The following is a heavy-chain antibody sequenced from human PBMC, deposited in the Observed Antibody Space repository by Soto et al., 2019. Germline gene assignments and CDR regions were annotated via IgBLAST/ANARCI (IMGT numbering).Heavy chain of an antibody. D-gene: IGHD1-26*01. CDR1: GFTFSSYA. Sequence: GGSLRLSCAASGFTFSSYAMSWVRQAPGKGLEWVSAISGSGGSTYYADSVKGRFTISRDNSKNTLYLQMNSLRAEDTAVYYCAKQGKNEWELLDPNWFDPWGQGTLVTVSS. V-gene: IGHV3-23*01. J-gene: IGHJ5*02. CDR3: AKQGKNEWELLDPNWFDP. CDR2: ISGSGGST.